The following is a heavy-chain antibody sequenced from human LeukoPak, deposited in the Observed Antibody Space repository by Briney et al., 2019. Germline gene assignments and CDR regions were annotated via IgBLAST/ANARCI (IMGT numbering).Heavy chain of an antibody. V-gene: IGHV5-51*01. J-gene: IGHJ3*02. Sequence: GESLKISCQGFGYSFTSYWIGWVRQMPGKGMEWMGVIYPGDSRIRYSPSFQGQVTISADKSISTAYLQWSSLKASDTAMYYCARSGQLLPDAFDIWGQGTMVTVSS. D-gene: IGHD2-2*01. CDR2: IYPGDSRI. CDR1: GYSFTSYW. CDR3: ARSGQLLPDAFDI.